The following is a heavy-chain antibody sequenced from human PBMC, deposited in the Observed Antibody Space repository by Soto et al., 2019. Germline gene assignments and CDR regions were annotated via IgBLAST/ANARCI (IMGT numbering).Heavy chain of an antibody. D-gene: IGHD2-15*01. CDR3: AREVKSTGGPDGFDI. CDR2: ISSSGNYI. Sequence: EVQLVESGGGLVQPGGSLRLSCAASGFTFSSYSMNWVRQAPGKGLEWVSYISSSGNYIYYADSVKGRFTISRVSAQNSLFLQMNSLRAADTALYYCAREVKSTGGPDGFDIWGQGIMVTVSS. J-gene: IGHJ3*02. CDR1: GFTFSSYS. V-gene: IGHV3-21*05.